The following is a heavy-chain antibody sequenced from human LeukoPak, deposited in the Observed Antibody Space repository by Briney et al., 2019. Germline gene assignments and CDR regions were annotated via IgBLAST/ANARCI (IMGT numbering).Heavy chain of an antibody. V-gene: IGHV3-30-3*01. CDR3: GRVGGRSKAAKGDAFDI. Sequence: GGSLRLSCVASGFSFTNYDIHWVRQAPGRGLEWVAVTSLDGSTKLYTDTVRGRFIISRDNSKNTLYLQMDSLRAEDTAVYYCGRVGGRSKAAKGDAFDIWGQGTMVVVSS. J-gene: IGHJ3*02. D-gene: IGHD6-6*01. CDR2: TSLDGSTK. CDR1: GFSFTNYD.